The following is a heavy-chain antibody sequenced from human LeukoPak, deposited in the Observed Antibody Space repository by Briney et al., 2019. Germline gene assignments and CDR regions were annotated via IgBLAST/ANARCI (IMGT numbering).Heavy chain of an antibody. J-gene: IGHJ4*02. D-gene: IGHD5-24*01. Sequence: GASVNVPYSISGYTYTDYYIQWARQAPGQGLEWMGWINPNSGETNSAQKFQGRVTMTGDTSISTAYMELRRVTSDDTAVYYCARDRDCGNTEMGFDYWGQGTLVTVSS. V-gene: IGHV1-2*02. CDR3: ARDRDCGNTEMGFDY. CDR1: GYTYTDYY. CDR2: INPNSGET.